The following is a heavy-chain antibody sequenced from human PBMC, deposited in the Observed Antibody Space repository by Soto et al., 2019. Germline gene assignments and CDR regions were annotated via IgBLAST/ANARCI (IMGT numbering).Heavy chain of an antibody. J-gene: IGHJ4*02. CDR3: ARWVEVSLDYFDS. V-gene: IGHV4-31*03. Sequence: QVQLQESGPGLVKPSQTLSLTCTVSGGSISNGYYYWSWVRQNPGKGLEWIGHISHSGRTYYNPSLKSRVTISVDTSKNQFSLNLSSVTAADTAVYYCARWVEVSLDYFDSWGQGTPVTVSS. CDR1: GGSISNGYYY. D-gene: IGHD2-15*01. CDR2: ISHSGRT.